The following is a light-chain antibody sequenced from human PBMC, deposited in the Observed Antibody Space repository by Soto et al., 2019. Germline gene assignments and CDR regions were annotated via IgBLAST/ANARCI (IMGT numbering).Light chain of an antibody. J-gene: IGKJ4*01. CDR1: QSVRSN. CDR2: SAS. CDR3: QQYSAWPLT. V-gene: IGKV3-15*01. Sequence: EIVMTQSPATLSVSPGERATLFCRASQSVRSNFLAWYQQKPGQAPRLLIYSASTRATDIPARFSGSGSGTEFTLTISSLQSEDFAVYYCQQYSAWPLTFGGGTKVVIK.